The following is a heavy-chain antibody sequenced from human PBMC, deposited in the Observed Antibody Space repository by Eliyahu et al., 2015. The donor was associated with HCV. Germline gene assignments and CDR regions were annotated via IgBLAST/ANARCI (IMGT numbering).Heavy chain of an antibody. CDR1: GXXISSSSYY. V-gene: IGHV4-39*02. D-gene: IGHD3-3*01. CDR2: IYYSVST. J-gene: IGHJ3*02. Sequence: QLQLQESGPGLVKPSEXLSLTCTVSGXXISSSSYYWGWIRQPPGKGLEWVGGIYYSVSTYYNPSLKSRVTISVDTSKNQFSLKLSSVTAADTAVYYCARELNAYDFWSGYGPGAFDIWGQGTMVTVSS. CDR3: ARELNAYDFWSGYGPGAFDI.